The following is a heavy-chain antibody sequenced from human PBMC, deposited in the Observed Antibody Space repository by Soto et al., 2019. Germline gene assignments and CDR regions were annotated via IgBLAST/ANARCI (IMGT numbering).Heavy chain of an antibody. D-gene: IGHD3-10*02. Sequence: QVQLVQSGAQVKKPGSSMKVSCKASGGTFSTYAINWVRQAPGQGLEWMGGIIPVFGSSNYAQNFQGRVTMTADETTAYMEMSSLRPEDTAVYYCARVCSGGGYGEQCAFDVWGRGTMVTISS. CDR2: IIPVFGSS. CDR1: GGTFSTYA. V-gene: IGHV1-69*01. CDR3: ARVCSGGGYGEQCAFDV. J-gene: IGHJ3*01.